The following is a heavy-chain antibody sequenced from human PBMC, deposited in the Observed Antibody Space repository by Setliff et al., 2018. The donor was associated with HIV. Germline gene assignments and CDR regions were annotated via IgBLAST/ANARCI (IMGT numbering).Heavy chain of an antibody. Sequence: SETLSLTCAVYGGSFSGYYWGWIRQPPGKGLEWIGSIYYSGSTYYNPSLKSRVTISVDTSKNQFSLKLRSVTAADTAVYYCARHDGTYCGGDCYLLGYFDLWGRGTLVTVSS. CDR1: GGSFSGYY. CDR2: IYYSGST. J-gene: IGHJ2*01. D-gene: IGHD2-21*02. CDR3: ARHDGTYCGGDCYLLGYFDL. V-gene: IGHV4-34*01.